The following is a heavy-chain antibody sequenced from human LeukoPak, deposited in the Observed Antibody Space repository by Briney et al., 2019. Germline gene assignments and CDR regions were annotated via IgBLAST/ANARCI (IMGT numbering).Heavy chain of an antibody. V-gene: IGHV3-30*18. CDR3: AKVRTAYYYDSSGYSFDY. Sequence: GRSLRLSCAASGFTFSDYVMHWVRQAPGKGLEWVAVISTDGNNKYYGDSVKGRFTISRDNSKNTLYLQMNSLRAEDTAVYYCAKVRTAYYYDSSGYSFDYWGQGTLVTVSS. CDR2: ISTDGNNK. D-gene: IGHD3-22*01. CDR1: GFTFSDYV. J-gene: IGHJ4*02.